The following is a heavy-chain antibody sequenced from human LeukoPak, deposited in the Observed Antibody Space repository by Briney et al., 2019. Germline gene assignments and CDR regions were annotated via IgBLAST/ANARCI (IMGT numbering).Heavy chain of an antibody. Sequence: GASVKVSCKASGGTFSSYAISWVRLAPGQGLEWMGGIIPIFGTANYAQKFQGRVTITADESTSTAYMELSSLRSEDTAVYYCARGAAAGTIVNWFDPWGQGTLVTVSS. CDR2: IIPIFGTA. CDR3: ARGAAAGTIVNWFDP. D-gene: IGHD6-13*01. CDR1: GGTFSSYA. V-gene: IGHV1-69*13. J-gene: IGHJ5*02.